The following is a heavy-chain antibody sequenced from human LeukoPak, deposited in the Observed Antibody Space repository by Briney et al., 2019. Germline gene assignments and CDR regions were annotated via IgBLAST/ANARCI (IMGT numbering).Heavy chain of an antibody. CDR2: MNPNSGNT. CDR3: ARYSGSYYYFDY. V-gene: IGHV1-8*03. J-gene: IGHJ4*02. CDR1: GYTFTSYD. D-gene: IGHD1-26*01. Sequence: ASVKVSCKASGYTFTSYDINWVRQATGQGLEWMGWMNPNSGNTSYAQKFQGRVTITRNTSISTAYMELSSLRSEDTAVYYCARYSGSYYYFDYWGQGTLVTVSS.